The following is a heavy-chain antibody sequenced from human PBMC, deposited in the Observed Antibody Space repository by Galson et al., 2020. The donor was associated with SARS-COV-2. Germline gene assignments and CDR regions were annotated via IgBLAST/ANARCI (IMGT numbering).Heavy chain of an antibody. CDR2: ISPHSGGT. J-gene: IGHJ6*03. D-gene: IGHD3-10*01. V-gene: IGHV1-2*02. Sequence: ASVKVSCTASGSIFTGYYMHWVRQAPGQGLEWMGWISPHSGGTNYAQKFQGRVTMTRDTSINTAYMELSRLRSDDTAVYYCARGPDYYGLYYYYMYVWGKGTTVTVSS. CDR1: GSIFTGYY. CDR3: ARGPDYYGLYYYYMYV.